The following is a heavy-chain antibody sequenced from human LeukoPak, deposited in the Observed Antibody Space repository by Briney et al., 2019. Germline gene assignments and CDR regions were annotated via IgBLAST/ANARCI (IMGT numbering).Heavy chain of an antibody. CDR2: CESDGSGT. J-gene: IGHJ3*02. Sequence: GGSLRLSCAASGFTFRIYWMYWVRQAPGKGRMGGSRCESDGSGTTYVDSVKGRFTVPRDNAQSTLYLQMSSLRAEDTAVYYCATSSVWGGAFNIWGQGTMVTVSS. V-gene: IGHV3-74*01. D-gene: IGHD3-16*01. CDR3: ATSSVWGGAFNI. CDR1: GFTFRIYW.